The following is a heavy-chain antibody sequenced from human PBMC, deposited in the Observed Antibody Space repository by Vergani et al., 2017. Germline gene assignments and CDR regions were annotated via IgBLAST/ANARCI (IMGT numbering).Heavy chain of an antibody. CDR2: IYYSGST. V-gene: IGHV4-31*03. J-gene: IGHJ4*02. CDR3: ARERKLGDYSYYFDY. CDR1: GGSISSGGYY. Sequence: QVQLQESGPVLVKPSQTLSLTCTVSGGSISSGGYYWSWIRQHPGKGLEWIGYIYYSGSTYYNPSLKSRVTISVDTSKNQFSLKLSSVTAADTAVYYCARERKLGDYSYYFDYWGQGTLVTVSS. D-gene: IGHD4-17*01.